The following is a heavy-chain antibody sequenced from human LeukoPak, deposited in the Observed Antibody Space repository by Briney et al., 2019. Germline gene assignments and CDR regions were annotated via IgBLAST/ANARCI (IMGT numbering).Heavy chain of an antibody. CDR2: IIPILGIA. CDR1: GGTSSSYT. Sequence: SVKVSCKASGGTSSSYTISWVRQAPGQGLEWMGRIIPILGIANYAQKFQGRVTITADKSTSTAYMELSSLRSEDTAVYYCARRPYYDFWSGYIPNWFDPWGQGTLVTVSS. J-gene: IGHJ5*02. D-gene: IGHD3-3*01. V-gene: IGHV1-69*02. CDR3: ARRPYYDFWSGYIPNWFDP.